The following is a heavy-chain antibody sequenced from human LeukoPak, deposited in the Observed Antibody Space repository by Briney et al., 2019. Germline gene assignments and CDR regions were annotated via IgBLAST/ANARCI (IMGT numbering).Heavy chain of an antibody. Sequence: PSGASLRLSCAAYGLNFSSYWVSSVRQAPGEGLEWVDNIKQDGSETYSVDSVKARFTISRDNAKNSLYLQMNSLRAEDTAVYYCARGGGYNNDRAFDYWGQGTLVTVSS. CDR1: GLNFSSYW. CDR2: IKQDGSET. CDR3: ARGGGYNNDRAFDY. D-gene: IGHD3-22*01. V-gene: IGHV3-7*01. J-gene: IGHJ4*02.